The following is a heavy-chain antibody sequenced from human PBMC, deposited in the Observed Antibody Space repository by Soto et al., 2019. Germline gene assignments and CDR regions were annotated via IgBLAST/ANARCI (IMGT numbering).Heavy chain of an antibody. D-gene: IGHD6-19*01. CDR2: TYYRSKWYN. J-gene: IGHJ4*02. CDR3: AREEAVAGVGYFDY. CDR1: GDSVSSNSAA. Sequence: PXQALSLTSAISGDSVSSNSAACNLIRHSPSRGLEWLGRTYYRSKWYNDYAVSVKSRITINPDTSKNQFSLQLNSVTPEDTAVYYCAREEAVAGVGYFDYWGQGTLVTVSS. V-gene: IGHV6-1*01.